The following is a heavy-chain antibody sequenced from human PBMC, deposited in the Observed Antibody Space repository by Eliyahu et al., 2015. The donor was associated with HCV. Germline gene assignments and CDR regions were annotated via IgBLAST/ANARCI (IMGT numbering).Heavy chain of an antibody. Sequence: QVQLQESGPGLVKPSETLSXTCTVSGGXISSYYWSWIRQPPGKGLEWIGYIYYSGSTNYNPSLKSRVTISVDTSKNQFSLKLSSVTAADTAVYYCARDRRAGWFDPWGQGTLVTVSS. V-gene: IGHV4-59*01. J-gene: IGHJ5*02. CDR1: GGXISSYY. CDR3: ARDRRAGWFDP. D-gene: IGHD6-25*01. CDR2: IYYSGST.